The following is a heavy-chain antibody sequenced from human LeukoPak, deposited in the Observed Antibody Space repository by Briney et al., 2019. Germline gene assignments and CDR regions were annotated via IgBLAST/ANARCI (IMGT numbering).Heavy chain of an antibody. Sequence: GGSLGLSCAASGFTVSSTYRSWIRQAAGQGLEWVSLIYSSGSTFYADSVQGRFTVSRDNSKNTLYLQMNSLRAEDTAMYYCARDSSSFPNYFDFRGQGTLVTVSS. CDR1: GFTVSSTY. V-gene: IGHV3-53*01. J-gene: IGHJ4*02. CDR3: ARDSSSFPNYFDF. CDR2: IYSSGST. D-gene: IGHD3-3*02.